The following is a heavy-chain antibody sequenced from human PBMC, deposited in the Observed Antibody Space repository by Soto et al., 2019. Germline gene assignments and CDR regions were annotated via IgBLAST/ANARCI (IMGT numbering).Heavy chain of an antibody. Sequence: GGSLRLSCAASGFSISGYWMNWVRQAPGKGLVWVSRIKSDGSGTNYADSVKGRFTISRDNAKNTLFLQMNSLRAEDTAVYYCARSDWFDPWGQGTVVTVS. V-gene: IGHV3-74*01. CDR1: GFSISGYW. J-gene: IGHJ5*02. CDR3: ARSDWFDP. CDR2: IKSDGSGT.